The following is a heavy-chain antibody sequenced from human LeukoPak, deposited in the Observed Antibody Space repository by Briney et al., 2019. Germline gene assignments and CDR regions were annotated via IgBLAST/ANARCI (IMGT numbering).Heavy chain of an antibody. CDR1: GLTFSTYA. CDR2: ISSDGIRT. CDR3: VRWVTGLDY. J-gene: IGHJ4*02. D-gene: IGHD2-21*02. Sequence: GGSLRLSCSASGLTFSTYAMHWVRQAPGKGLEYVSAISSDGIRTYYADSVKGRFTISRDNSKNTVYVQMSSLRSEDTAVYYCVRWVTGLDYWGQGILVTVSS. V-gene: IGHV3-64*03.